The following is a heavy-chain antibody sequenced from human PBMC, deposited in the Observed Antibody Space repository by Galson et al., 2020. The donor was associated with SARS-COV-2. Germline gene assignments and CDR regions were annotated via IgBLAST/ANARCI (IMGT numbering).Heavy chain of an antibody. CDR2: FNPEDGET. D-gene: IGHD2-15*01. CDR3: ATGPPYCSGGSCYWFDS. Sequence: AQLQVSSWASANTHPKLSLHGLDQAAGTGREGRGCFNPEDGETIYAQKFQGRVTMTEDTSTDTAYMELSSLRSEDTAVYYCATGPPYCSGGSCYWFDSWGQGTLVTVSS. V-gene: IGHV1-24*01. CDR1: ANTHPKLS. J-gene: IGHJ5*01.